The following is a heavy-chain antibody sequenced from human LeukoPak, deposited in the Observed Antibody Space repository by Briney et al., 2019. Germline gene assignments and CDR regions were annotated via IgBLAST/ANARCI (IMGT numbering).Heavy chain of an antibody. CDR1: GFTSSNYA. V-gene: IGHV3-30*04. J-gene: IGHJ4*02. CDR3: ARDHTSGWLRGFDY. Sequence: PGGSLRLSCAASGFTSSNYAMHWVRQAPGKGLEWVAVISYDGGNKYYADSVKGRFTISRDNSKNTLYLQVNSLGAEDTAVYYCARDHTSGWLRGFDYWGQGTLVTVSS. D-gene: IGHD6-19*01. CDR2: ISYDGGNK.